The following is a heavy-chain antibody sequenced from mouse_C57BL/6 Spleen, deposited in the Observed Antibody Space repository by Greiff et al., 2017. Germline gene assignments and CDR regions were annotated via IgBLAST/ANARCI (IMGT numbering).Heavy chain of an antibody. V-gene: IGHV6-3*01. CDR3: TGLFAY. CDR1: GFTFSNYW. J-gene: IGHJ3*01. CDR2: IRLKSDNYAT. Sequence: EVQGVESGGGLVQPGGSMKLSCVASGFTFSNYWMNWVRQSPEKGLEWVAQIRLKSDNYATPYAESVKGRFTISRDDSKSSVYLQMNNLRAEDTGIYYCTGLFAYWGQGTLVTVSA.